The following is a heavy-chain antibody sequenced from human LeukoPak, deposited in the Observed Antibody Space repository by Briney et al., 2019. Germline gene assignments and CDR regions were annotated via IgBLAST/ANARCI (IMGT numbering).Heavy chain of an antibody. V-gene: IGHV3-74*01. J-gene: IGHJ4*02. CDR2: INTDGSTT. CDR1: GFTFSNDW. CDR3: ARSRGGTYHY. D-gene: IGHD3-16*02. Sequence: GGSLRLSCAASGFTFSNDWMHWVRQAPGKGLVWVSRINTDGSTTTYADSVKGRFTISRDNAKNTLYLQMNSLRVEDTAVYYCARSRGGTYHYWGQGTLVTVSS.